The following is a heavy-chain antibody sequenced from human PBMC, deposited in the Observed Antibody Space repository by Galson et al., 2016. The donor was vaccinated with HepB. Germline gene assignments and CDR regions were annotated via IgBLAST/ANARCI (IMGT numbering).Heavy chain of an antibody. CDR2: SWFDGKKE. D-gene: IGHD6-19*01. CDR1: GFPFSYYD. Sequence: SLRLSCAASGFPFSYYDTHWVRQAPGKGLEWVAVSWFDGKKEYYAEPVKGRFIISRDNSKNTLFLQMSSLRVEDTATYFCARAKDKQWLGYYYFSMDVWGKGTAVTVSS. V-gene: IGHV3-33*04. CDR3: ARAKDKQWLGYYYFSMDV. J-gene: IGHJ6*04.